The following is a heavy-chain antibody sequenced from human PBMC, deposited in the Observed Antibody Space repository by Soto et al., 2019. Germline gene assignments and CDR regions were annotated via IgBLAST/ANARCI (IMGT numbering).Heavy chain of an antibody. CDR2: INPSSGGT. CDR1: GYTFTGYY. V-gene: IGHV1-2*02. J-gene: IGHJ6*02. Sequence: ASVKVSCKASGYTFTGYYMHWVRQAPGQGLEWMGWINPSSGGTNYAQKFQGXXXXXXXTSISTAYMELSRLRSDDTAVSYCAXDKMSIAVAGSYYYGMDVWGQGTTVTVSS. D-gene: IGHD6-19*01. CDR3: AXDKMSIAVAGSYYYGMDV.